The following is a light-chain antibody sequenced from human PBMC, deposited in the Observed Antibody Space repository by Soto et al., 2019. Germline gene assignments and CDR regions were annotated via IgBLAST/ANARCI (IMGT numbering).Light chain of an antibody. V-gene: IGKV2-28*01. Sequence: DFVMTQSPLSLPVTPGEPASISCRSSQSLLYSNGYNYLDWYLQKPGQSPQLLIYLGSNRASGVPDRFSGSGSGTDFTLKISRVEAEDVGVYYCMQALQARTFGQGTKVEI. CDR1: QSLLYSNGYNY. CDR2: LGS. CDR3: MQALQART. J-gene: IGKJ1*01.